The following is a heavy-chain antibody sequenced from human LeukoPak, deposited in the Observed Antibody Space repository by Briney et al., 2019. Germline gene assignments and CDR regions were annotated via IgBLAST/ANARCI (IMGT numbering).Heavy chain of an antibody. Sequence: NPSETLSLTCIFSVGSINTYYWNWIRQPPGKGLEWIGYIHYSGSTNYNPSLKSRVTLSLDTSNNQFSLKLTSMTAADTAVYYCAREGPGSSGWFDPWGQGTLVTVSS. V-gene: IGHV4-59*01. CDR1: VGSINTYY. CDR3: AREGPGSSGWFDP. J-gene: IGHJ5*02. CDR2: IHYSGST. D-gene: IGHD3-10*01.